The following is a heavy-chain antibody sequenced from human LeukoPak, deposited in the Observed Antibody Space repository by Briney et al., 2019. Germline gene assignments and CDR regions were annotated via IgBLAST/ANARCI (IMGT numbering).Heavy chain of an antibody. V-gene: IGHV3-53*01. Sequence: QPGGSLRLSCAASGFTFSTYWMHWVRQAPGKGLVWVSVIYSGGSTYYADSVKGRFTISRDNSKNTLYLQMNSLRAEDTAVYYCAKITTYSSSPENWFDPWGQGTLVTVSS. CDR1: GFTFSTYW. J-gene: IGHJ5*02. CDR3: AKITTYSSSPENWFDP. D-gene: IGHD6-13*01. CDR2: IYSGGST.